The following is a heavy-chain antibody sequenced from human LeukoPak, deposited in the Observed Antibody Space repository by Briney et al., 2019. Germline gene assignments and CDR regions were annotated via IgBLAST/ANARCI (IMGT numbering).Heavy chain of an antibody. CDR3: AKDRESYLDY. CDR1: GFTFSSYG. D-gene: IGHD5-24*01. V-gene: IGHV3-30*18. CDR2: ISYDGSNK. J-gene: IGHJ4*02. Sequence: GGSLRLSCAASGFTFSSYGMHWVRQAPGKGLEWVAVISYDGSNKYYADSVKGRFTISRDNSKNTLYLQMNSLRAEDTAVYYCAKDRESYLDYWGQGTLVTVSS.